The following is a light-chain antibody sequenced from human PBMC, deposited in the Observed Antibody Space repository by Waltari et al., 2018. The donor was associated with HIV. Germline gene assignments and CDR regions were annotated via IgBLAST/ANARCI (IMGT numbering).Light chain of an antibody. CDR2: DAS. Sequence: EIVLTQSPATLSLSPGAIATLSCRASQSVNNYLALYQQNPGQPPRLLIYDASTRATAIPARFSGSGSGTYFTLTISSRESQDFAVYYCQQRAYWPITFGPGTKVD. V-gene: IGKV3-11*01. CDR1: QSVNNY. J-gene: IGKJ3*01. CDR3: QQRAYWPIT.